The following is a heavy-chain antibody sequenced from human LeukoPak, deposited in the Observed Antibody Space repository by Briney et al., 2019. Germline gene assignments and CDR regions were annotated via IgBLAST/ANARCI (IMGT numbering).Heavy chain of an antibody. D-gene: IGHD6-13*01. CDR2: IYPDDSNT. Sequence: ESXXXSXQGSGYNFPIYWIGWVRQMPGQGLEWMGIIYPDDSNTIYGPSFQGQVTISADKSINTAYLEWSSLKASDTAINYCARQGAAGKYYYYMDVWGKGTTVTVSS. V-gene: IGHV5-51*01. CDR3: ARQGAAGKYYYYMDV. J-gene: IGHJ6*03. CDR1: GYNFPIYW.